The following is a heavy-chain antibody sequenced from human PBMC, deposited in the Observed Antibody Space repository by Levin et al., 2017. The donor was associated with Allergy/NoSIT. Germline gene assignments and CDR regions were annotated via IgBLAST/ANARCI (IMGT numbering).Heavy chain of an antibody. D-gene: IGHD2-15*01. CDR3: AKDLKVVVAATFDY. V-gene: IGHV3-23*01. Sequence: GESLKISCAASGFTFSSYAMSWVRQAPGKGLEWVSAISGSGGSTYYADSVKGRFTISRDNSKNTLYLQMNSLRAEDTAVYYCAKDLKVVVAATFDYWGQGTLVTVSS. CDR2: ISGSGGST. J-gene: IGHJ4*02. CDR1: GFTFSSYA.